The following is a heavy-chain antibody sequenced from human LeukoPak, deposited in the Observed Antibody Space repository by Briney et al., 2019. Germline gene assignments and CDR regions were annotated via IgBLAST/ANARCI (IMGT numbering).Heavy chain of an antibody. V-gene: IGHV4-39*02. Sequence: SETLSLTCTVSGDSISSYGNYRGWIRQPPGKGLDWIGSIYYTGNDYYNPSLKSRVTISIDTSKNQFSLRLNSMTAADTAVYYCARDSYYYDSSGYHHGRYDYWGQGTLVTVSS. CDR3: ARDSYYYDSSGYHHGRYDY. D-gene: IGHD3-22*01. J-gene: IGHJ4*02. CDR1: GDSISSYGNY. CDR2: IYYTGND.